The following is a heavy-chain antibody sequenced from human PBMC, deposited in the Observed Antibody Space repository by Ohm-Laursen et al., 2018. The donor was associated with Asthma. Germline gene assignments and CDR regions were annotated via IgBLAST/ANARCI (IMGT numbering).Heavy chain of an antibody. CDR3: ARDKPENEVNGYYYGMDV. D-gene: IGHD2-8*01. CDR2: ISKSTRTI. Sequence: SLRLSCTASGFTLSPYSMNWVRQAPGKGLEWVSYISKSTRTIKYADSVKGRFTISRDNAKNSLYLQMNSLRAEDTAVYYCARDKPENEVNGYYYGMDVWGQGTTVTVSS. J-gene: IGHJ6*02. CDR1: GFTLSPYS. V-gene: IGHV3-48*01.